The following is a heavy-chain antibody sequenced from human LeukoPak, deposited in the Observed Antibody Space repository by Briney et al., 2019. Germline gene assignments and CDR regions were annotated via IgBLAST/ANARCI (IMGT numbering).Heavy chain of an antibody. J-gene: IGHJ4*02. Sequence: SETLSPTCTVSGGSIISGSYYWSWLRQPAGKGLEWIGRIYTSGSTNYNPSLKSRVTISVDTSKNQFSLKLRSVTGRDTAVYYCARDALIAAALDYWGQGTLVTVSS. CDR2: IYTSGST. CDR1: GGSIISGSYY. V-gene: IGHV4-61*02. CDR3: ARDALIAAALDY. D-gene: IGHD6-13*01.